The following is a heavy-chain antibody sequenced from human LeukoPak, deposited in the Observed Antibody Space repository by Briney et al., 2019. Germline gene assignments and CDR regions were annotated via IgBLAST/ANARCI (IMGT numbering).Heavy chain of an antibody. Sequence: SGTLSLTCAVSGGPISSSNWWSWVRQPPGKGLEWIGEIYHSGSTNYYPSLKSRVTILLDRSKNQFSLKLSSVTAADTAVYYCARDLGYCSGGRCDDSWGQGTLVTVSS. CDR1: GGPISSSNW. V-gene: IGHV4-4*02. CDR2: IYHSGST. J-gene: IGHJ4*02. CDR3: ARDLGYCSGGRCDDS. D-gene: IGHD2-15*01.